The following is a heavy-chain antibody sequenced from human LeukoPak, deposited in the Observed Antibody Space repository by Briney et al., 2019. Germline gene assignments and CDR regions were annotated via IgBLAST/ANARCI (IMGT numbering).Heavy chain of an antibody. D-gene: IGHD4-17*01. CDR3: AAGGDDDYGDYAIRN. V-gene: IGHV3-48*03. CDR1: APTFRSYE. Sequence: GGSLRLSCAASAPTFRSYEMNWDRHAQRKGLEWGSYSSDSGNSKYYADSVKGGFTISRDNAKNSLYLQMSSRRAEDTAVYYCAAGGDDDYGDYAIRNWGQGTLVTVSS. CDR2: SSDSGNSK. J-gene: IGHJ4*02.